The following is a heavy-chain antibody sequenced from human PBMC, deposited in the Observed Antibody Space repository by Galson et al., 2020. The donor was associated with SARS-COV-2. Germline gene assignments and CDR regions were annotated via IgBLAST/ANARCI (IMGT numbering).Heavy chain of an antibody. D-gene: IGHD3-3*01. CDR1: GGSISSYY. CDR2: IYYSGST. J-gene: IGHJ4*02. Sequence: SETLFLTCTVSGGSISSYYWSWIRQPPGKGLEWIGYIYYSGSTNYNPSLKSRVTISVDTSKNQFSLKLSSVTAADTAVYYCARAAQPYYDFWSGYYNAPHFDYWGQGTLVTVSS. V-gene: IGHV4-59*01. CDR3: ARAAQPYYDFWSGYYNAPHFDY.